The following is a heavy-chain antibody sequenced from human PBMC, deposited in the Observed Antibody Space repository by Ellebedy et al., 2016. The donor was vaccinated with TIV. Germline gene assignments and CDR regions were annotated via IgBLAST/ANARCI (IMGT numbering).Heavy chain of an antibody. V-gene: IGHV3-53*01. Sequence: GESLKISCAVSGFDVSSNYWSWVRQAPGKGLDWVSIIYSAGSTYYADSVKGRFTISRDSSNNTLHLQMTSLIADDTAVYYCARVDLGLAFDHWGRGALITVSS. D-gene: IGHD3/OR15-3a*01. CDR3: ARVDLGLAFDH. CDR1: GFDVSSNY. J-gene: IGHJ4*02. CDR2: IYSAGST.